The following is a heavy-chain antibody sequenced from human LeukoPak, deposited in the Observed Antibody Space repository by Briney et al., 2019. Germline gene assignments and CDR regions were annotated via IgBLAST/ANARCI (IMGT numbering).Heavy chain of an antibody. CDR1: GFTFSSYG. J-gene: IGHJ4*02. V-gene: IGHV3-33*01. Sequence: GGSLRLSCIASGFTFSSYGMHWVRQAPGKGLEWVAVAYHDGYYGNSQYYADSVKGRFTISRDNSEKTLYLQMSSLRAEDTAVCCATGSGYYYGHWGQGTLVSVSS. CDR3: TGSGYYYGH. D-gene: IGHD3-22*01. CDR2: AYHDGYYGNSQ.